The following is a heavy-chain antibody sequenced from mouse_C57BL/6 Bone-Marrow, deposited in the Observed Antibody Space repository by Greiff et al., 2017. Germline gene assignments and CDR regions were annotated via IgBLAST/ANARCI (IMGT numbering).Heavy chain of an antibody. J-gene: IGHJ3*01. V-gene: IGHV1-50*01. Sequence: QVQLQQPGAELVKPGASVKLSCKASGYTFTSYWMQWVKQRPGQGLEWIGEIDPSDSYTNYNQKFKGKATLTVDTSSSTAYMQLSSLTSEDSAVYSCASSNWDPWFAYWGQGTLVTVSA. CDR1: GYTFTSYW. D-gene: IGHD4-1*02. CDR2: IDPSDSYT. CDR3: ASSNWDPWFAY.